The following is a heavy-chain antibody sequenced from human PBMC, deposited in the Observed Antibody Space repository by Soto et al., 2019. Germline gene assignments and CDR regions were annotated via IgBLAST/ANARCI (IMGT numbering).Heavy chain of an antibody. D-gene: IGHD6-6*01. CDR1: GFTFDNYF. CDR3: AIDKARNWSDP. Sequence: PWGSLRLSCAASGFTFDNYFIHWVRQAPGGGLVWVSRIKVDVSVINYVDSVEGRFTISIENDRDMVHLRIDSLRAEDTGVYYCAIDKARNWSDPWGKGNIVNVSA. V-gene: IGHV3-74*01. J-gene: IGHJ5*02. CDR2: IKVDVSVI.